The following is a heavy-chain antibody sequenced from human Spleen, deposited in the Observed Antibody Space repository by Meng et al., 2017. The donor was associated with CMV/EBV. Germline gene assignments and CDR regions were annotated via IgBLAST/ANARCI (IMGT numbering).Heavy chain of an antibody. CDR3: AKDHVAVNGIGPVFDS. V-gene: IGHV3-23*01. J-gene: IGHJ4*02. CDR1: GFNFANYA. Sequence: GESLKISCAASGFNFANYAMTWVRQAPGKGLEWVSTVSPSGVRTHYSDSVKGRFTISRDISKDTLYLQMNSLRAEDTAVYYCAKDHVAVNGIGPVFDSWGQGTLVTVSS. CDR2: VSPSGVRT. D-gene: IGHD6-19*01.